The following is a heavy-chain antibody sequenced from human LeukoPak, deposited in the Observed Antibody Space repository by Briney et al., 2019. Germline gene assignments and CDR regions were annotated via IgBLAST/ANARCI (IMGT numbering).Heavy chain of an antibody. CDR3: ARELGKYRRILGRDSQWLAVSGFDN. CDR1: GFTFNRYS. D-gene: IGHD6-19*01. J-gene: IGHJ4*02. Sequence: GGSLRLSCAASGFTFNRYSMNWVRQAPGKGLEWVPSISSSSYIYYADSVKGRFTISRDNAKNSLSLQMNSLRVEDTAVYYCARELGKYRRILGRDSQWLAVSGFDNWGQGILVTVSS. CDR2: ISSSSYI. V-gene: IGHV3-21*01.